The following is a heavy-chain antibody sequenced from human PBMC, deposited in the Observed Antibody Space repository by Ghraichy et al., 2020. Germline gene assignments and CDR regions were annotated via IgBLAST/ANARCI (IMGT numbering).Heavy chain of an antibody. CDR1: GFTFNTYA. CDR2: ISYDGTVT. Sequence: GGSLRLSCAASGFTFNTYAIHWVRQAPGKGLEWLAIISYDGTVTHYADSVKGRFTVSRDNARHTLYLQLNGLRLEDTALYYCVRENYSGYDYFDFWGQGTLVTVSS. V-gene: IGHV3-30*01. D-gene: IGHD5-12*01. CDR3: VRENYSGYDYFDF. J-gene: IGHJ4*02.